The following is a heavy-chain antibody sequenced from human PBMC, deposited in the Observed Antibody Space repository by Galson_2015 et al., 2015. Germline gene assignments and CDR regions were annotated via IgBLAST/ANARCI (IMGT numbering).Heavy chain of an antibody. CDR1: GFTFDDYA. V-gene: IGHV3-9*01. D-gene: IGHD4-17*01. CDR3: AKEALRRYYFDY. Sequence: SLRLSCAASGFTFDDYAMHWVRQAPGKGLEWVSGISWNSGSIGYADSVKGRFTISRDNAKNSLYLQMNSLRAEDTALYYCAKEALRRYYFDYWGQGTLVTVSS. CDR2: ISWNSGSI. J-gene: IGHJ4*02.